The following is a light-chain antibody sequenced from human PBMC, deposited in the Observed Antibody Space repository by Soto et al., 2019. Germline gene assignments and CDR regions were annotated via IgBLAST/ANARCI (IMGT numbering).Light chain of an antibody. CDR2: KAS. V-gene: IGKV1-5*03. CDR3: QQYDTYWT. Sequence: DIQMTQSPSSLSASVGDRVTITCRASQNIINYLNWYQQKPGKAPNLLIYKASSLKSGVPSRFSGSGSGTEFTLTISSLQPDDFATYYCQQYDTYWTFGQGTKVDIK. J-gene: IGKJ1*01. CDR1: QNIINY.